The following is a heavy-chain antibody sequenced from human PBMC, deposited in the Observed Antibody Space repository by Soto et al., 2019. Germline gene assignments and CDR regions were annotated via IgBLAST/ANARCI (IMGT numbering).Heavy chain of an antibody. CDR1: GFTFSTFA. Sequence: GGSLRLSCVASGFTFSTFAIHWVRQAPGKGLEWVSTFCGSGATPYYAGSVKGRFTFSRDTSKNTLYLQMSSLRADDTAVYYCAKDPGVWGQGTLVTVSS. V-gene: IGHV3-23*01. CDR3: AKDPGV. D-gene: IGHD3-10*01. J-gene: IGHJ4*01. CDR2: FCGSGATP.